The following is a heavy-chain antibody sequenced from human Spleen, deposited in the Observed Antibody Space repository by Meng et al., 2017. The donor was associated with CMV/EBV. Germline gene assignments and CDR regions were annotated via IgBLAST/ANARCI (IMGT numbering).Heavy chain of an antibody. CDR1: GASVSSGSYY. J-gene: IGHJ5*02. D-gene: IGHD1-26*01. V-gene: IGHV4-61*01. CDR3: ARDLVSRVGFLNCFDP. CDR2: IFYTGP. Sequence: GSLRLSCTVSGASVSSGSYYWTWIRQSPGKGLEWIGNIFYTGPNYNSTLKSRATKSADTSNNQVSLKLISVTAADTAVYYCARDLVSRVGFLNCFDPWGQGVLVTVSS.